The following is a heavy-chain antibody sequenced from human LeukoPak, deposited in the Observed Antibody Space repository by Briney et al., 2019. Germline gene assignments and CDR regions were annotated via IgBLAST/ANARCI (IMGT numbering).Heavy chain of an antibody. V-gene: IGHV3-21*01. D-gene: IGHD2-15*01. Sequence: KPGGSLRLSCAASGFTFSSYEMNWVRQAPGKGLECVSSIGSSSSYIYYADSVKGRFTISRDNAKNSLYLQMNSLRAEDTAVYYCARTPYCSGGTCCGYHYMGDWGKGTTVTISS. CDR2: IGSSSSYI. CDR3: ARTPYCSGGTCCGYHYMGD. J-gene: IGHJ6*03. CDR1: GFTFSSYE.